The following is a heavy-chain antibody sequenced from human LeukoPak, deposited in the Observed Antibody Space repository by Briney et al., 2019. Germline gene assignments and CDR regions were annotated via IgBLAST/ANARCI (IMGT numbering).Heavy chain of an antibody. Sequence: PGGSLRLPCVGSGFTFRSHAMSWVRQAPEKGLEFVSGIYENGGTTYYADSVKGRFTISRDNSKNTLYLQMNSLRAEDTAVYYCARDPAQRGQWLALFDYWGQGTLVTVSS. CDR3: ARDPAQRGQWLALFDY. CDR2: IYENGGTT. CDR1: GFTFRSHA. V-gene: IGHV3-23*01. J-gene: IGHJ4*02. D-gene: IGHD6-19*01.